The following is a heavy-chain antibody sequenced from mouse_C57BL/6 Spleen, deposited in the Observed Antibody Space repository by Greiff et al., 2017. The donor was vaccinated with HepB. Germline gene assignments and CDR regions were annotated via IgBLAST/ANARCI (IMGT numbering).Heavy chain of an antibody. V-gene: IGHV3-6*01. CDR2: ISYDGSN. CDR1: GYSITSGYY. J-gene: IGHJ2*01. CDR3: ARDADDGTTGFDY. Sequence: EVKLQESGPGLVKPSQSLSLTCSVTGYSITSGYYWNWIRQFPGNKLEWMGYISYDGSNNYNPSLKNRISITRDTSKNQFFLKLNSVTTEDTATYYCARDADDGTTGFDYWGQGTTLTVSS. D-gene: IGHD2-3*01.